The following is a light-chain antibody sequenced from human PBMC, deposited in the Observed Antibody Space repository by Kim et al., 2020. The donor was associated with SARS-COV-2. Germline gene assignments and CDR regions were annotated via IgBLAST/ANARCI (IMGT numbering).Light chain of an antibody. J-gene: IGKJ2*02. CDR3: QQYSNWPPCT. CDR1: QSVYNN. CDR2: DAS. Sequence: EIVMTQSPATLYVSPGERATLSCRASQSVYNNLAWYQQKPGQAPRLLIYDASTRATGISARFSGSGSGTEFTLTISSLQSDDSAAYYCQQYSNWPPCTFGQGTKLEIK. V-gene: IGKV3-15*01.